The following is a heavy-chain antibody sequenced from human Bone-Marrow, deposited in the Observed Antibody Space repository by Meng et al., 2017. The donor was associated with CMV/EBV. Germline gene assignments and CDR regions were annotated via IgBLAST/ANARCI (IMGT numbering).Heavy chain of an antibody. CDR3: TRPSGYSSGWYEGNDY. Sequence: GESLKISCAASGFTFSGSAMHWVRQASGKGLEWVGRIRSKANSYATAYAASVKGRFTISRDDSKNTAYLQMNSLKTEDTAVYYCTRPSGYSSGWYEGNDYWGQGTLVTVS. V-gene: IGHV3-73*01. CDR2: IRSKANSYAT. J-gene: IGHJ4*02. D-gene: IGHD6-19*01. CDR1: GFTFSGSA.